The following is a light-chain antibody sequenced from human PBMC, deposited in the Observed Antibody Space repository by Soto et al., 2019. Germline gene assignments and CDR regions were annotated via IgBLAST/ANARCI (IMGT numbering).Light chain of an antibody. CDR3: RQRSNWQFT. V-gene: IGKV3-11*01. J-gene: IGKJ5*01. Sequence: EIVLTQSPSTLSLSPGDRATISCRASQTVSSYLAWYQQKPGKAPRLLIYDASNWHTGIPARFSGSGSGTDLTTTISSRQHEDFAVYYCRQRSNWQFTFGQGTRLEIK. CDR1: QTVSSY. CDR2: DAS.